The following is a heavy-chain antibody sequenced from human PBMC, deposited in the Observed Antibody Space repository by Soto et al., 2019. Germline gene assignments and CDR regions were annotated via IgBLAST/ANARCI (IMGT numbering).Heavy chain of an antibody. Sequence: GGSLRLSCAASGFTFSSYWMHWVRQASGKGLVWVSRISFDGSTTTYADSVKGRFTISRDNAKNTLYLQMNSLRAEDTAVYYCARGAAHTAMANEYWGQGTLVTVSS. J-gene: IGHJ4*02. CDR3: ARGAAHTAMANEY. CDR1: GFTFSSYW. V-gene: IGHV3-74*01. D-gene: IGHD5-18*01. CDR2: ISFDGSTT.